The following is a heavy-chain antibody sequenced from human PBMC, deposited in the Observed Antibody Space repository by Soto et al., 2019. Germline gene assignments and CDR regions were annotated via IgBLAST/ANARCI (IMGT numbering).Heavy chain of an antibody. D-gene: IGHD3-3*01. CDR3: ARGPLEWLLNYYYYYGMDV. Sequence: QVQLQESGPGLVKPSQTLSLTCTVSGGSISSGGYYWSWIRQHPGKGLEWIGYIYYSGSTYYNPSLKRRVTISVDPSKNQFSLKLSSVTAADTAVYYWARGPLEWLLNYYYYYGMDVWGQGTTVTVSS. CDR1: GGSISSGGYY. CDR2: IYYSGST. J-gene: IGHJ6*02. V-gene: IGHV4-31*03.